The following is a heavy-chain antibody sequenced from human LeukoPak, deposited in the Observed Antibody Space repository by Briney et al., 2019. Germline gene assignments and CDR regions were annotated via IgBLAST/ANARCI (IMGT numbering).Heavy chain of an antibody. J-gene: IGHJ6*02. Sequence: GESLKISCKGSGYSFTSYWIGWVRQMPGKGLEWMGIIYPGDSDTRYSPSFQGQVTISADKSISTAYLQWSSLKTSDTAMYYCARRSTVTYYGMDVWGQGTTVTVSS. V-gene: IGHV5-51*01. D-gene: IGHD4-17*01. CDR1: GYSFTSYW. CDR3: ARRSTVTYYGMDV. CDR2: IYPGDSDT.